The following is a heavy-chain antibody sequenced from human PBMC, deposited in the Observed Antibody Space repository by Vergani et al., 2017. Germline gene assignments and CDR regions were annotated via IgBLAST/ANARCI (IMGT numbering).Heavy chain of an antibody. CDR2: INPSGGST. CDR3: AREAYCGGDCYSLNYWYFDL. D-gene: IGHD2-21*02. Sequence: QVQLVQSGAEVKKPGASVKVSCKASGYTFTSYYMHWVRQAPGQGLEWMGIINPSGGSTSYAQKFQGRVTMTRDTSTSTVYMELSSLRSEDTAVYYCAREAYCGGDCYSLNYWYFDLWGRGTLVTVSS. J-gene: IGHJ2*01. CDR1: GYTFTSYY. V-gene: IGHV1-46*01.